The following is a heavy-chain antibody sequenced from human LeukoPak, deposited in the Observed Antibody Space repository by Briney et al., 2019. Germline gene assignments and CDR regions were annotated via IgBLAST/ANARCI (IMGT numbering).Heavy chain of an antibody. D-gene: IGHD3-22*01. J-gene: IGHJ3*02. CDR3: ATSTYYDSSGHYFWAFDI. V-gene: IGHV5-51*01. CDR2: IYPGNSDT. CDR1: GNFFTKYW. Sequence: GESLKISCKGSGNFFTKYWIGWVRQMPGKGLERMGIIYPGNSDTRYRPSFQGQVTISADKSIRTAYLQWSGLKASDTAMYYCATSTYYDSSGHYFWAFDIWGQGTMVTVSS.